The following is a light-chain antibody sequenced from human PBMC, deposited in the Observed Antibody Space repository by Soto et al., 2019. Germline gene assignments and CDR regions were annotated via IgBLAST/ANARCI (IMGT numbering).Light chain of an antibody. CDR3: QQRSAWPWT. J-gene: IGKJ2*02. Sequence: DIVLTQSPATLSLSPGERATLSCRASQSVSNSLAWYQQRPGQAPSRIIYEASKRATGIPASFSGSGSGTDFTLTISRLESEDFAVYYCQQRSAWPWTFGQGTNLEI. CDR2: EAS. CDR1: QSVSNS. V-gene: IGKV3-11*01.